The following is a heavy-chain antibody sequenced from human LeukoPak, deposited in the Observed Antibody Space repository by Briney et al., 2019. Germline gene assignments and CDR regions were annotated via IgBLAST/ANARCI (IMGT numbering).Heavy chain of an antibody. V-gene: IGHV1-69*05. Sequence: GASVKVSCKASGGTLSSYAISWVRQAPGQGLEWMGRIIPIFGTANYAQKFQGRVTITTDESTSTAYMELSSLRSEDTAVYYCARDDQHLDTVTAFDIWGQGTMVTVSS. J-gene: IGHJ3*02. D-gene: IGHD3-9*01. CDR3: ARDDQHLDTVTAFDI. CDR2: IIPIFGTA. CDR1: GGTLSSYA.